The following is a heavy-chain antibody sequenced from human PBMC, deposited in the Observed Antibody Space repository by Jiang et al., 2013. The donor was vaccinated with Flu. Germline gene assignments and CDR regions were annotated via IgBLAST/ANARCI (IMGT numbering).Heavy chain of an antibody. CDR1: GGSISSSSYY. D-gene: IGHD2-15*01. V-gene: IGHV4-39*07. Sequence: GPGLVKPSETLSLTCTVSGGSISSSSYYWGWIRQPPGKGLEWIGSIYYSGSTYYNPSLKSRVTISVDTSKNQFSLKLSSVTAADTAVYYCAREVVVVAANWDWFDPWGQGTPGHRLL. CDR2: IYYSGST. J-gene: IGHJ5*02. CDR3: AREVVVVAANWDWFDP.